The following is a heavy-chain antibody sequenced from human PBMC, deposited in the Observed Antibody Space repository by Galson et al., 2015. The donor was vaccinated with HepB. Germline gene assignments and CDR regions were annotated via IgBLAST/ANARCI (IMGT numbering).Heavy chain of an antibody. J-gene: IGHJ4*02. CDR3: AREDIVATSPFGY. CDR1: GFTFSSYS. Sequence: SLRLSCAASGFTFSSYSMNWVRQAPGKGLEWVSSISSSSSYIYYADSVKGRFTISRDNAKNSLYLQMNSLRAEDTAVYYCAREDIVATSPFGYWGQGTLVTVSS. V-gene: IGHV3-21*01. D-gene: IGHD5-12*01. CDR2: ISSSSSYI.